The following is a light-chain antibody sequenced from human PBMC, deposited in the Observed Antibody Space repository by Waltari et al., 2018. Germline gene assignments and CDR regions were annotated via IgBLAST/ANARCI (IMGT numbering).Light chain of an antibody. CDR1: SSNIGSNY. Sequence: QSMLTQPPSASGTPGQKVTISCNGSSSNIGSNYVYWYQQFPGTAPKLLIFKNNQRPSGVPDRFSDSKSGTSASLAINGLRSEDEADYYCAAWDDSLSGLVLGGG. CDR2: KNN. V-gene: IGLV1-47*01. J-gene: IGLJ3*02. CDR3: AAWDDSLSGLV.